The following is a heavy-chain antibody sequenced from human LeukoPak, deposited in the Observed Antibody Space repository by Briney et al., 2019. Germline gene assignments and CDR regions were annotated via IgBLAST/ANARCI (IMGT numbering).Heavy chain of an antibody. CDR1: RFTFSSYS. CDR2: ISSSSSYI. Sequence: GGSLRLSCAASRFTFSSYSMNRVRQAPGKGLEWVSSISSSSSYIYYADSVKGRFTISRDNAKNSLYLQMNSLRAEDTAVYYCARSHTQTTVTPGVPDYWGQGTLVTVSS. V-gene: IGHV3-21*01. D-gene: IGHD4-17*01. CDR3: ARSHTQTTVTPGVPDY. J-gene: IGHJ4*02.